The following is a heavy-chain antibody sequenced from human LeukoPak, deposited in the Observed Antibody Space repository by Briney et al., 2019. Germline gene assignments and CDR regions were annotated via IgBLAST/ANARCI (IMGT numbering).Heavy chain of an antibody. CDR1: GGSISSGDYY. CDR3: ASSRYSYGSGYWYFDL. Sequence: PSETLSLTCTVSGGSISSGDYYWSWIRQPPGKGLEWIGYIYYSGSTYYNPSLKSRVTISVDTSKNQFSLKLSSVTAADTAVYYCASSRYSYGSGYWYFDLWGRGTLVTVSS. CDR2: IYYSGST. D-gene: IGHD5-18*01. V-gene: IGHV4-30-4*02. J-gene: IGHJ2*01.